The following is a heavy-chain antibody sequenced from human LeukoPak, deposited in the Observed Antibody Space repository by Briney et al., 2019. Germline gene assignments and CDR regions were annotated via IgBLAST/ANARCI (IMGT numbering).Heavy chain of an antibody. CDR2: IKQDGSGK. Sequence: PGRSLRLSCVVSGFTFSTYWMSWVRQAPGKGLECVATIKQDGSGKYYVDSVKGRFTISRDNAKNSLYLQMNSLRAEDTAVYYCARVRAYCGGDCYPDAFDIWGQGTMVTVSS. V-gene: IGHV3-7*01. CDR3: ARVRAYCGGDCYPDAFDI. CDR1: GFTFSTYW. D-gene: IGHD2-21*02. J-gene: IGHJ3*02.